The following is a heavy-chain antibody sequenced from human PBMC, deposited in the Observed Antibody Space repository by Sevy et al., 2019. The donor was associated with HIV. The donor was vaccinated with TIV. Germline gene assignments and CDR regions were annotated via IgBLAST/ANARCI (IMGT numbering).Heavy chain of an antibody. CDR1: GGSISGSSYY. CDR2: IYYSGST. V-gene: IGHV4-39*01. J-gene: IGHJ4*02. Sequence: SETLSLTCTVSGGSISGSSYYWGWIRQPPGKGLEWIGSIYYSGSTYYNPSLKSRVTISVDTSKNQFSLKLSSVTAADTAVYYCARRGYCSGGSCYSRDYWGQGTLVTVS. D-gene: IGHD2-15*01. CDR3: ARRGYCSGGSCYSRDY.